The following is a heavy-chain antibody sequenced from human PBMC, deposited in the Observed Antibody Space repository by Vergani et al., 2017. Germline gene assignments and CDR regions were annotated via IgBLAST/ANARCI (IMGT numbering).Heavy chain of an antibody. V-gene: IGHV1-46*01. Sequence: QVQLVQSGAEVKKPGASVKVSCKASGYTFTGYYMHWVRQAPGQGLEWRGIINPSGGSTSYAQKFQGRVTMTRDTSTSTVYMELSSLRSEDTAVYYCARDPGDYGDYGGGMDVWGQGTTVTVSS. CDR2: INPSGGST. D-gene: IGHD4-17*01. CDR1: GYTFTGYY. J-gene: IGHJ6*02. CDR3: ARDPGDYGDYGGGMDV.